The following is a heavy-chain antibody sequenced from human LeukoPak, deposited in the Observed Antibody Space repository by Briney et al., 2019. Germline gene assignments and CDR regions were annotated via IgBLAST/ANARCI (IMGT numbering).Heavy chain of an antibody. CDR3: ARDQPYMDV. CDR2: IYHSGST. V-gene: IGHV4-38-2*02. J-gene: IGHJ6*03. Sequence: SETLSLTCIVSGYSISSGYYWVWIRQPPGRGLEWIGSIYHSGSTLYNPSLKSRVTISVDTSKNKFSLKLSSVTAADTAMYYCARDQPYMDVWGEGTTVTVSS. CDR1: GYSISSGYY.